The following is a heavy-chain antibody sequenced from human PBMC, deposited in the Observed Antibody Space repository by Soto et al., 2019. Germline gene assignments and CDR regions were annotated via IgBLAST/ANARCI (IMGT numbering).Heavy chain of an antibody. Sequence: PSETLSLTCTVSGGSVSSGTYYWSWIRQPPGKGLEWIGFIYYTGSSSYNPSLKSRVTISVDTSKNQFSLKLSSVTAADTAVYYCAREHSSCWYGGAHYYGHAVWGQGTTVPGSS. D-gene: IGHD6-13*01. V-gene: IGHV4-61*01. CDR2: IYYTGSS. CDR1: GGSVSSGTYY. J-gene: IGHJ6*02. CDR3: AREHSSCWYGGAHYYGHAV.